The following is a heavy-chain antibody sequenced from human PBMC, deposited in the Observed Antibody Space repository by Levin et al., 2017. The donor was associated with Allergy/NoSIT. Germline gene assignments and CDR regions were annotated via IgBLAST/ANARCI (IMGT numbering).Heavy chain of an antibody. J-gene: IGHJ4*02. CDR1: GGSISSYY. Sequence: GSLRLSCTVSGGSISSYYWSWIRQPPGKGLEWIGYIYYSGSTNYNPSLKSRVTISVDTTKNQVSLKLSAVTAADTAVYYCAREVTDTAMDGPGYFDYWGQGTLVTVSS. CDR3: AREVTDTAMDGPGYFDY. CDR2: IYYSGST. V-gene: IGHV4-59*01. D-gene: IGHD5-18*01.